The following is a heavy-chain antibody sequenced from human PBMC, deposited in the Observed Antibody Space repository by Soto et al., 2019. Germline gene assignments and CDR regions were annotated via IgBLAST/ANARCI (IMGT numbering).Heavy chain of an antibody. Sequence: GGSLRLSCAASGFTFSDYYMSWIRQAPGKGLEWVSYISSSGSTIYYADSVKGRFTISRDNAKNSLYLQMNSLRAEDTAVYYCASGGFALACGGDCYSYYYYGMDVWGQGTTVTVSS. V-gene: IGHV3-11*01. CDR2: ISSSGSTI. D-gene: IGHD2-21*02. CDR3: ASGGFALACGGDCYSYYYYGMDV. CDR1: GFTFSDYY. J-gene: IGHJ6*02.